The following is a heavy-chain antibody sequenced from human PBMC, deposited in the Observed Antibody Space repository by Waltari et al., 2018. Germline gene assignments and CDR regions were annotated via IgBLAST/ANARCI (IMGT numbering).Heavy chain of an antibody. J-gene: IGHJ4*02. V-gene: IGHV4-34*01. CDR2: IHPSGST. D-gene: IGHD1-20*01. CDR1: GGSSSGYY. CDR3: ARGLDNAKTGY. Sequence: QVQLQQWGAGLLKSSETLSLPCAVYGGSSSGYYGSWIRQPPGKELEWIGEIHPSGSTDYKSSLQSRVTIMLDTSKNHLSLKLTSVTAADTAVYYCARGLDNAKTGYWGQGTLVTVSS.